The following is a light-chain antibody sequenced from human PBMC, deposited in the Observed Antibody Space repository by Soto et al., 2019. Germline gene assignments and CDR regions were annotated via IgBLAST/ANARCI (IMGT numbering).Light chain of an antibody. Sequence: EIVLTQSPGTLSLSPGERATLSCRASQSVSSSYLAWYQQKPGQAPRLLIYGASSRATGFPDRFSGSGSGTDFTLTSSRLEPEDFAVYYCRQYGSSPPWTFGQGTKVEIK. CDR1: QSVSSSY. V-gene: IGKV3-20*01. CDR2: GAS. CDR3: RQYGSSPPWT. J-gene: IGKJ1*01.